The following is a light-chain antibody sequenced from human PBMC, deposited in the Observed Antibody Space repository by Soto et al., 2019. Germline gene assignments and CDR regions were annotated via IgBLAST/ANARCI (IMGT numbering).Light chain of an antibody. J-gene: IGKJ1*01. CDR1: RSVLYKSNNKNH. CDR3: QQYFSPPLT. Sequence: DIVMTQSPDSLAVSLGERATMNCKCSRSVLYKSNNKNHLAWYQQKPGQPPQLIIYWASTRESGVPERFSGSGSGTDFSLTTSSLQAEDVAVYYCQQYFSPPLTFAQGTRWIS. CDR2: WAS. V-gene: IGKV4-1*01.